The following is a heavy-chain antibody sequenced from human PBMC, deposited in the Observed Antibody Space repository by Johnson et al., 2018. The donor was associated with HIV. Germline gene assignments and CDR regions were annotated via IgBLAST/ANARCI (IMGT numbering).Heavy chain of an antibody. J-gene: IGHJ3*02. CDR1: GFTFSNYP. D-gene: IGHD3-16*01. Sequence: QVQLVESGGGVVRPGRSLRLSCAASGFTFSNYPMHWVRQTPGKGLEWVAVISFDGSDKYYADSVKGRVTISRDDSKNTLYLQMNSLRVEDTAVYYCAKWGLGGAPKGAFDIWGQGTTVTVSS. CDR2: ISFDGSDK. V-gene: IGHV3-30*18. CDR3: AKWGLGGAPKGAFDI.